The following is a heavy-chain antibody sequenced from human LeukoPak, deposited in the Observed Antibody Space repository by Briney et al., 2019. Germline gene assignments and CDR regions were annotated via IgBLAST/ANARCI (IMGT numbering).Heavy chain of an antibody. CDR2: IYTSGST. CDR1: SGSISSYY. V-gene: IGHV4-4*07. Sequence: SETLSLTCTVSSGSISSYYWSWIRQPAGKGLEWIGRIYTSGSTNYNPSLKSRVTISIDMSRNQFSLKLSSLTAADTAVYYCARGGAGNCGGACYPNWFDPWGQGTLVTVSS. J-gene: IGHJ5*02. D-gene: IGHD2-21*02. CDR3: ARGGAGNCGGACYPNWFDP.